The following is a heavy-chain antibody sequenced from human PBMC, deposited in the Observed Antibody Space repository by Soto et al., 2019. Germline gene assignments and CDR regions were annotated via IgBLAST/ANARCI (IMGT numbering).Heavy chain of an antibody. CDR1: GGSISSGGYY. CDR2: IYYSGST. Sequence: QVQLQESGPGLVKPSQTLSLTCTVSGGSISSGGYYWSWIRQHPGKGLEWIGYIYYSGSTYYNPSLKSRVTISVDTSKNQFSLKLSSVTAADTAVYYCARQYYYDSSGYYRGTGGGYFDYWGQGTLVTVSS. V-gene: IGHV4-31*03. J-gene: IGHJ4*02. CDR3: ARQYYYDSSGYYRGTGGGYFDY. D-gene: IGHD3-22*01.